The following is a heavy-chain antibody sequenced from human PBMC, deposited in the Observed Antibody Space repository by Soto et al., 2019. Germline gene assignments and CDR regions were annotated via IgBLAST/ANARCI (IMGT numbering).Heavy chain of an antibody. D-gene: IGHD2-15*01. J-gene: IGHJ5*02. CDR2: IDPSDSYT. CDR1: GNSFTSYL. V-gene: IGHV5-10-1*01. CDR3: ARPNTDCSGGSCHSVGWFDP. Sequence: XESLKISCKGSGNSFTSYLISLVRQMPGKGLEWMGRIDPSDSYTNYSPSFQGHVTISADKSISTAYLQWSSLKASDTAMYYCARPNTDCSGGSCHSVGWFDPWGQGTLVTVSS.